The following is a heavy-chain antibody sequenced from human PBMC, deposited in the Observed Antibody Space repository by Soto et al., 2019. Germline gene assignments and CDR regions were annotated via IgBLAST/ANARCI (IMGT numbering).Heavy chain of an antibody. CDR3: ARSGGTYYVDH. D-gene: IGHD1-1*01. CDR2: FVPMFSSS. V-gene: IGHV1-69*01. Sequence: QVQLVQSGAEVRKPGSSVNVSCKASVTTFSTHGIHWVRQAPGQGLEWMGGFVPMFSSSNYAQKFQGRLTIVADESKHSAYMALSSLRADDAAIYYCARSGGTYYVDHGGQGTLVTVSS. J-gene: IGHJ4*02. CDR1: VTTFSTHG.